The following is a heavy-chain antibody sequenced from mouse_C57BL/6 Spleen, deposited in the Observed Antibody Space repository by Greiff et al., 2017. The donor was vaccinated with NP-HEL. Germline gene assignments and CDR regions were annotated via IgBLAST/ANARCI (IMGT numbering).Heavy chain of an antibody. D-gene: IGHD1-1*01. V-gene: IGHV1-18*01. Sequence: EVKLVESGPELVKPGASVKIPCKASGYTFTDYNMDWVKQSHGKSLEWIGDINPNNGGTIYNQKFKGKATLTVDKSSSTAYMELRSLTSEDTAVYYCARSAQYDGSSYAMDYWGQGTSVTVSS. CDR2: INPNNGGT. CDR1: GYTFTDYN. J-gene: IGHJ4*01. CDR3: ARSAQYDGSSYAMDY.